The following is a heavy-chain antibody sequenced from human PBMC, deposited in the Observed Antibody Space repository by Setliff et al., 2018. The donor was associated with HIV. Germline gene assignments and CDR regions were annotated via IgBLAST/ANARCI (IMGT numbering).Heavy chain of an antibody. V-gene: IGHV5-51*01. CDR2: VYPGDSDT. Sequence: LKISCQCSGFNFLAHWIGWVRQVPEKGLEWMGIVYPGDSDTRYNPSFEGQVTVSADKTITTAYLQLTSLKASDTAVYFCARLPYYVSGGVFDHWGKGTLVTVSS. CDR3: ARLPYYVSGGVFDH. D-gene: IGHD3-10*01. CDR1: GFNFLAHW. J-gene: IGHJ4*02.